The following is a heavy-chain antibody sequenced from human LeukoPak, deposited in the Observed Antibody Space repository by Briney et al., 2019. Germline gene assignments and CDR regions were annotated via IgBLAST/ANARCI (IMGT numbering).Heavy chain of an antibody. J-gene: IGHJ4*02. CDR1: GFTFSSHW. CDR2: IKKDGSEK. V-gene: IGHV3-7*03. D-gene: IGHD1-26*01. CDR3: AKDKMYRGSYDYYFDY. Sequence: PGGSLRLSCAASGFTFSSHWMSWVRQAPGKGLEWVANIKKDGSEKYYVDAVKGRFTISRDNAKNSLYLQMNSLRAEDTALYYCAKDKMYRGSYDYYFDYWGQGTLVTVSS.